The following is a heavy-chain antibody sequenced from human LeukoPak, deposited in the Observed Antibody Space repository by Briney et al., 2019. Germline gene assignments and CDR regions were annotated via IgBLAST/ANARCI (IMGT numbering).Heavy chain of an antibody. J-gene: IGHJ6*03. CDR2: INSGSTYM. D-gene: IGHD1-1*01. Sequence: PGGSLRLSCGSSGFYFSSYSMNWVRQAPGKGLEWVSSINSGSTYMYYADSVKGRFTISRDNAKNSLRLQMDSLRAEDTAVYFCARVEATTGRNYHYYYMDVWGKGTTVTVSS. CDR1: GFYFSSYS. V-gene: IGHV3-21*01. CDR3: ARVEATTGRNYHYYYMDV.